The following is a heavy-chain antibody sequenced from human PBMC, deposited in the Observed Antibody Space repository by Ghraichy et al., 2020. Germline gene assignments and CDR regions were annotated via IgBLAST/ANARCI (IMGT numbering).Heavy chain of an antibody. D-gene: IGHD4-23*01. CDR1: GFTFSSYG. Sequence: GGSLRLSCAASGFTFSSYGMNWVRQAPGKGLEWVADITYDGSTKYYADSVKGRFTISRDNSKNTLYLQMNSLRAEDTAVYYCAIDKGWVTFDYWGKGTLVTVSS. V-gene: IGHV3-30*03. J-gene: IGHJ4*02. CDR3: AIDKGWVTFDY. CDR2: ITYDGSTK.